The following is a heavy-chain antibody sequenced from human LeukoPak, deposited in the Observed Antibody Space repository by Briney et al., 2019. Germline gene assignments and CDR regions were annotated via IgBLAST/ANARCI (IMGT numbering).Heavy chain of an antibody. CDR3: ASEAPLWRSGTPREAFDI. CDR1: GYTLADYY. D-gene: IGHD3-3*01. J-gene: IGHJ3*02. V-gene: IGHV1-2*02. Sequence: ASVKVSCKASGYTLADYYMHWVRQAPGQGLEWMGWINPNSGVTKSAQKFQGRVTMTRDTSISTAYMELSRQRSDDTAVYYCASEAPLWRSGTPREAFDIWGQGTMVIVSS. CDR2: INPNSGVT.